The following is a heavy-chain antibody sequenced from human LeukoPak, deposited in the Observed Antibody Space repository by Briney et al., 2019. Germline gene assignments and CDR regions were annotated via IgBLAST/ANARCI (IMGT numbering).Heavy chain of an antibody. V-gene: IGHV1-18*01. CDR1: GYTFTSSV. D-gene: IGHD3-3*01. J-gene: IGHJ3*02. CDR2: ISAYNGNT. Sequence: ASVKVSCKASGYTFTSSVISWVRQAPGQGLEWMGWISAYNGNTNYAQKLQGRVTMTTDTPTSTAYMELRSLRSDDTAVYYCARDLRFIQPKVFDIWGQGTMVTVSS. CDR3: ARDLRFIQPKVFDI.